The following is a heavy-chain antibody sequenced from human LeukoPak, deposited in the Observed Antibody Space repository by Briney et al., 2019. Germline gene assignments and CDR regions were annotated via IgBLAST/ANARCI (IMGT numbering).Heavy chain of an antibody. Sequence: ASVKVSCKASGYTFTGYYMHWVRQAPGQGLEWMGWINPNSGGTNYAQKFQGRVTMTRDTSISTAYMELSRLRSDDTAVYYCARRAGGNTGGFYFDYWGQGSLVTVSS. CDR3: ARRAGGNTGGFYFDY. CDR2: INPNSGGT. CDR1: GYTFTGYY. V-gene: IGHV1-2*02. D-gene: IGHD5-18*01. J-gene: IGHJ4*02.